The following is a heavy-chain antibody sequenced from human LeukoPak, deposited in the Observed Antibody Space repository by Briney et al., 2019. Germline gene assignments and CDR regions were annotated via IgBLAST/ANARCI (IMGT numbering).Heavy chain of an antibody. D-gene: IGHD3-10*01. CDR2: IYYTGST. V-gene: IGHV4-61*03. CDR3: ARSQNYYGSGDY. Sequence: SETLFLTCTVSGDSVSNGNYYWSWLRQPPGKALEWIGYIYYTGSTYYNPSLEGRVTLSVDTSKNHFSVKLSSVTAADTAVYYCARSQNYYGSGDYWSQGTLVTVSS. CDR1: GDSVSNGNYY. J-gene: IGHJ4*02.